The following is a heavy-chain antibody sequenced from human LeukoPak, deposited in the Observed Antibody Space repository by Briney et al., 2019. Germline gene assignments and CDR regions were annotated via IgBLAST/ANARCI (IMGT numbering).Heavy chain of an antibody. V-gene: IGHV4-39*01. CDR1: GGSISSSSHY. CDR3: ARLRLLNWGPVYYGMDV. Sequence: SETLSLTCTVSGGSISSSSHYWGWIRQPPGKGLEWIGSIYYSGSTNYNPSLKSRVTISVDTSKNQFSLKLSSVTAADTAVYYCARLRLLNWGPVYYGMDVWGQGTTVTVSS. D-gene: IGHD7-27*01. CDR2: IYYSGST. J-gene: IGHJ6*02.